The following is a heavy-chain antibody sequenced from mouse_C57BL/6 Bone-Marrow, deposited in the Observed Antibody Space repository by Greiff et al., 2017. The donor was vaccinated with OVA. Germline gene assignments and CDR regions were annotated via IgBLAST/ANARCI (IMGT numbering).Heavy chain of an antibody. Sequence: QVQLQQSGPGLVQPSQSLSITCTVSGFSLTSYGVHWVRQSPGQGLEWLGVIWRGGSTDYNAAFMSRLSITKDNSKSQVFFKMNSLQADDTAIYYCAKKDLLYYYAMDYWGQGTSVTVSS. CDR2: IWRGGST. CDR3: AKKDLLYYYAMDY. D-gene: IGHD6-1*01. CDR1: GFSLTSYG. J-gene: IGHJ4*01. V-gene: IGHV2-5*01.